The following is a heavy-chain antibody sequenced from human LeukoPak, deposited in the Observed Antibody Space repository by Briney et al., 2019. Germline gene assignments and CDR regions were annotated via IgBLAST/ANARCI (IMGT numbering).Heavy chain of an antibody. D-gene: IGHD6-13*01. Sequence: KPSQTLSLTCTVSGDSISTINYYWSWIRQPAGKGLEWIGRVYSSGSTNYNPSLNSRVTISLDTSKNQFSLKMTSVTAADTAVYYCAREYSSSWFDPWGQGTLVTVSS. J-gene: IGHJ5*02. V-gene: IGHV4-61*02. CDR2: VYSSGST. CDR3: AREYSSSWFDP. CDR1: GDSISTINYY.